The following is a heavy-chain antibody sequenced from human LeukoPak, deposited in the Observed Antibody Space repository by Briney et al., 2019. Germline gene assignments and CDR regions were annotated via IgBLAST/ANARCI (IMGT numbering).Heavy chain of an antibody. CDR1: GFTVSHAW. CDR3: TTNYGDGYNLRRIIN. CDR2: IKSKADGETT. V-gene: IGHV3-15*01. Sequence: GGSLRLSCAASGFTVSHAWMTWVRQAPGKGLEWVGRIKSKADGETTEYAAPVKGRFTISRDDSKNTLYLQMNSLKTEDTAVYYCTTNYGDGYNLRRIINWGHGTLVTVSS. J-gene: IGHJ4*01. D-gene: IGHD5-24*01.